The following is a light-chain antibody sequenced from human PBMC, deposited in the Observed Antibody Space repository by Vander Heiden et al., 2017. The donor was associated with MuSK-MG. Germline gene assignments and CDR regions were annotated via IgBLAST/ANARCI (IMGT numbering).Light chain of an antibody. CDR1: NRGGHT. CDR3: QVWDSSSDPVV. V-gene: IGLV3-21*02. J-gene: IGLJ2*01. Sequence: SCVLTQPPSVSVAPGHTARITCRGHNRGGHTVHWSQPTPGQAPVLVVYYDNDRPSGIPERFSGSNSGNTATLTSSRVEAGDEADYYCQVWDSSSDPVVFGGGTKLTVL. CDR2: YDN.